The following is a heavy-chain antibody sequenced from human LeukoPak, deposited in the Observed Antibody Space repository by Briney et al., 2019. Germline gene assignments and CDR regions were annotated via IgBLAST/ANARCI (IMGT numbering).Heavy chain of an antibody. CDR3: ARGIWSGYYWDY. V-gene: IGHV1-8*01. D-gene: IGHD3-3*01. J-gene: IGHJ4*02. CDR2: MNPNSGNT. CDR1: GYTFTSYD. Sequence: ASVKVSCKASGYTFTSYDINWVRQATGQGLEWMGWMNPNSGNTGYAQKFQGRVTMTRNTSISTAYIELSSLRSEDTAVYYCARGIWSGYYWDYWGQGTLVTVSS.